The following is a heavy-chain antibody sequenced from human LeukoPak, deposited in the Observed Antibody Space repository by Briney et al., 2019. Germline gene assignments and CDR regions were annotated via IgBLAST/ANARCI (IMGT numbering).Heavy chain of an antibody. Sequence: GGSLRLSCAASGFTFSSYAINWVRQAPGKGLEWVAVISYNGDNKNYVDSVKGRFTISRDNSKNTLYLQMSSLRAEDTAVYYCARRGYGGNSGWFDPWGQGTLVTVSS. D-gene: IGHD4-23*01. J-gene: IGHJ5*02. CDR1: GFTFSSYA. CDR2: ISYNGDNK. CDR3: ARRGYGGNSGWFDP. V-gene: IGHV3-30-3*01.